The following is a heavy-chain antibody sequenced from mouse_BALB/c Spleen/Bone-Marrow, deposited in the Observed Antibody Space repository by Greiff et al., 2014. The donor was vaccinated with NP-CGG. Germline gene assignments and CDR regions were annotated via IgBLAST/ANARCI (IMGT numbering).Heavy chain of an antibody. J-gene: IGHJ2*01. CDR2: IDPATGNN. CDR3: ARYYYGSSYFDY. D-gene: IGHD1-1*01. Sequence: EVQLQQSGAELVKPGASVKLSCTASGFNIKDTYMHWVKQRPEQGLEWIGRIDPATGNNKSEPKFPGKAPITADTSSNTAFLQHSSLTSEDTAVYYCARYYYGSSYFDYWGQGTTLTVSS. CDR1: GFNIKDTY. V-gene: IGHV14-3*02.